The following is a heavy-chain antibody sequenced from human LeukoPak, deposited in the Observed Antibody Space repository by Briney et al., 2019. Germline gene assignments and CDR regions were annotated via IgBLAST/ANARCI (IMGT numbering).Heavy chain of an antibody. Sequence: GAPVKVSCKASGYTFTSYYMSWVRQAPGQGLEWMGIINPTGGSTSYAQKFQGRVTMTRDTSTSTVYMELSSLRSEDTAVYYCARGLTFGGVTNDAFDIWGQGTMVTVSS. CDR2: INPTGGST. D-gene: IGHD3-16*01. V-gene: IGHV1-46*01. J-gene: IGHJ3*02. CDR3: ARGLTFGGVTNDAFDI. CDR1: GYTFTSYY.